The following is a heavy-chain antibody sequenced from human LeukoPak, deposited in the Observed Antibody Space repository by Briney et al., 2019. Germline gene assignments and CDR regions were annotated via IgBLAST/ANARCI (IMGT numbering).Heavy chain of an antibody. CDR1: GFTFSDYY. CDR3: AHMGAVAGIFRRASNWFDP. D-gene: IGHD6-19*01. J-gene: IGHJ5*02. V-gene: IGHV4-59*05. Sequence: PGGSLRLSCAASGFTFSDYYMSWIRQPPGKGLEWIGSIYYSGSTYYNPSLKSRVTISVDTSKNQFSLKLSSVTAADTAVYYCAHMGAVAGIFRRASNWFDPWGQGTLVTVSS. CDR2: IYYSGST.